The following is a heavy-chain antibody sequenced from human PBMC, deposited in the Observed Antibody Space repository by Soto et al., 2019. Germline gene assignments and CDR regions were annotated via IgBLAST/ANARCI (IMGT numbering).Heavy chain of an antibody. CDR3: ATYYCSGGRCYGGWFDP. D-gene: IGHD2-15*01. CDR2: INHSGST. V-gene: IGHV4-34*01. J-gene: IGHJ5*02. Sequence: SETLSLTCAVYGGSFSGYYWSWIRQPPGKGLEWIGEINHSGSTNYNPSLKSRVTISVDTSKNQFSLKLSSVTAADTAVYYCATYYCSGGRCYGGWFDPRGQGTLVTVSS. CDR1: GGSFSGYY.